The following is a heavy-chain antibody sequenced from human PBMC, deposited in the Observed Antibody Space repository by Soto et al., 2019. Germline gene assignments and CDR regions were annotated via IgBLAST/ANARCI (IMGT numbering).Heavy chain of an antibody. CDR2: IIPIFGTA. Sequence: ASVKVSCKASGGTFSSYAISWVRQAPGQGLEWMGGIIPIFGTANYAQKFQGRVTITADESTSTAYMELSSLRSEDTAVYYCARGGEYSSSHLYFDYWGQGTLVTVSS. CDR3: ARGGEYSSSHLYFDY. V-gene: IGHV1-69*13. D-gene: IGHD6-6*01. CDR1: GGTFSSYA. J-gene: IGHJ4*02.